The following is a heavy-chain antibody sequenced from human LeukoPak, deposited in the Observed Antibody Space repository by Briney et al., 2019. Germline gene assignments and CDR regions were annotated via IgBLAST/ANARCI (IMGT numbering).Heavy chain of an antibody. J-gene: IGHJ4*02. CDR2: ISAYNGNT. D-gene: IGHD6-6*01. CDR1: GYTFTSYG. CDR3: AWSIAARYLFDY. V-gene: IGHV1-18*01. Sequence: GASVKVSCKASGYTFTSYGISWVRQAPGQGLEWMGWISAYNGNTNYAQKLQGRVTMTTDTSTSTAYMELRSLRSDDTAVYCCAWSIAARYLFDYWGQGTLVTVSS.